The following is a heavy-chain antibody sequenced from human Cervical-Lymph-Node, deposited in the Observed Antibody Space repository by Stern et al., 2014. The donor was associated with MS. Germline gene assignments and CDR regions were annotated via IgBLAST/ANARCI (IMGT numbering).Heavy chain of an antibody. D-gene: IGHD7-27*01. Sequence: EVQLEESGAEVKKPGESLKISCKGSGYTFTSNWIAWVRQMPGKGLEWRVIIYHYDSYTRYSPSFQGQVTISADKSISTAYLQWSRLKASDTAMYYCARAWGDAIDIWGHGTMVTVSS. CDR3: ARAWGDAIDI. CDR1: GYTFTSNW. V-gene: IGHV5-51*01. CDR2: IYHYDSYT. J-gene: IGHJ3*02.